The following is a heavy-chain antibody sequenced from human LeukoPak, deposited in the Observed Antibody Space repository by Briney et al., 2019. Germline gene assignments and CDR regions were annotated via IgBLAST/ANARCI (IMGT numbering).Heavy chain of an antibody. Sequence: GASVKVSCKASGNTFTGYFMHWVRQAPGQGLEWMGRIIPILGIANYAQKFQGRVTITADKSTSTAYMELSSLRSEDTAVYYCARGHSSSHFDYWGQGTLVTVSS. CDR3: ARGHSSSHFDY. CDR1: GNTFTGYF. J-gene: IGHJ4*02. D-gene: IGHD6-6*01. CDR2: IIPILGIA. V-gene: IGHV1-69*04.